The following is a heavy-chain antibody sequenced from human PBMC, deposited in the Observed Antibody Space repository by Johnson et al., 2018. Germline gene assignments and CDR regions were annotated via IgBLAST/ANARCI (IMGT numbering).Heavy chain of an antibody. CDR2: ISYDGSNK. CDR3: ARDSGQWLLATHGMDV. D-gene: IGHD6-19*01. CDR1: RFTFSSYG. J-gene: IGHJ6*02. V-gene: IGHV3-33*05. Sequence: QERLREAGGGLVEPGGSLRLCCAASRFTFSSYGMHWVRQAPGKGLEWVAVISYDGSNKYYADSVKGRFPMSRENSKNTLYLQMNSLRVEDTAVYYCARDSGQWLLATHGMDVWGQGTTVTVSS.